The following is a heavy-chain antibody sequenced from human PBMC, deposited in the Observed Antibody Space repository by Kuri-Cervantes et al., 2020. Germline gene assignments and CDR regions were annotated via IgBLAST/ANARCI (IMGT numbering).Heavy chain of an antibody. CDR2: IKEDGSDK. CDR1: GFTFGNYW. J-gene: IGHJ4*02. D-gene: IGHD2-21*02. V-gene: IGHV3-7*01. Sequence: GESLKISCAASGFTFGNYWMHWVRQAPGKGLEWVANIKEDGSDKYYVDSVKGRFTISRDNGKKSVYLQMNSLRDEDTAVYYCARGGGFVVVTAGDYWGQGTLVTVSS. CDR3: ARGGGFVVVTAGDY.